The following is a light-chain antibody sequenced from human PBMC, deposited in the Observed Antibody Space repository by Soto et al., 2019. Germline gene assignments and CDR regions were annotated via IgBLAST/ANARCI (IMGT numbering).Light chain of an antibody. CDR3: QQRSNWPPLT. CDR2: DAS. J-gene: IGKJ5*01. CDR1: QGIRSY. V-gene: IGKV3-11*01. Sequence: EIVLTQSPATLSLSPGERATLSCRASQGIRSYLAWFQQKPGQAPRLLIYDASNRATGIPARFSGSGSGTDFTLTISSLEPEDFAVYYCQQRSNWPPLTVGQGTRLEIK.